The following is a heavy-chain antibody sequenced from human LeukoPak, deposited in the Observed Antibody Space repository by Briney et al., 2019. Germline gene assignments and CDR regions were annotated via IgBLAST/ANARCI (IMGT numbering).Heavy chain of an antibody. V-gene: IGHV3-30*04. CDR3: ARSYSYGSKTTYYFDY. D-gene: IGHD5-18*01. Sequence: GRSLRLSCAASGFTFSNNAMHWVRQAPGKGLEWVALLRYDGDNKYYADSVKGRFTISRDNDKNTLYLQMNSLRAEETAVYYCARSYSYGSKTTYYFDYWGQGTLVTVSS. CDR2: LRYDGDNK. CDR1: GFTFSNNA. J-gene: IGHJ4*02.